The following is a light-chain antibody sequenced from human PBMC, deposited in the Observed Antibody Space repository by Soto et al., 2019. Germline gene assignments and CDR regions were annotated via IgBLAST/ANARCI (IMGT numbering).Light chain of an antibody. Sequence: QSALTQPPSASGSLGQSVTISCTGTSSDVGAYDFVSWFQQHPGKAPRLIVYEVRKRPSGVPDRFSGSKSGNTASLTVSGLQAEDEADYFCCSYAGGFYVFGTGTKVTVL. CDR2: EVR. CDR3: CSYAGGFYV. J-gene: IGLJ1*01. CDR1: SSDVGAYDF. V-gene: IGLV2-8*01.